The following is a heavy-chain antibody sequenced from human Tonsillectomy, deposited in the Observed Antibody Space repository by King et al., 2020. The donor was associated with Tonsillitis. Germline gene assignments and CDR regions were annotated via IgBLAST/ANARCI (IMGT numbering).Heavy chain of an antibody. Sequence: QLVQSGAEVKKPGESLKISCKGSGYSFTSYWIGWVRQMPGKGLEWMGIIYPGDSDTRYSPSFQGQVTISADKSIRTAYLQWSRLKASDTAMYYCATRGGRRYGDYEDAFDIWGQGTMVAVSS. V-gene: IGHV5-51*01. J-gene: IGHJ3*02. CDR1: GYSFTSYW. D-gene: IGHD4-17*01. CDR2: IYPGDSDT. CDR3: ATRGGRRYGDYEDAFDI.